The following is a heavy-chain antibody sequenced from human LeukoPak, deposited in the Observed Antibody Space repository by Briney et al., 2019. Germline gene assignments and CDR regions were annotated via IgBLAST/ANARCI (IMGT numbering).Heavy chain of an antibody. V-gene: IGHV1-8*02. CDR2: MNPNSGNT. Sequence: RASVKVSCKASGYTFTSYDINWVRQATGQGLEWMGWMNPNSGNTGYAQKFQGRVTMTRDTSTSTVYMELSSLRSEDTAVYYCARGGGDYLLNAFDIWGQGTMVTVSS. CDR1: GYTFTSYD. CDR3: ARGGGDYLLNAFDI. D-gene: IGHD2-21*02. J-gene: IGHJ3*02.